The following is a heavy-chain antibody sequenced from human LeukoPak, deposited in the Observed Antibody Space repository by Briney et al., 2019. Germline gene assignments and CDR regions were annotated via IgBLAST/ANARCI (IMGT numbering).Heavy chain of an antibody. CDR3: TKGCRYCSGGSQDY. V-gene: IGHV3-21*01. Sequence: PGGSLRLSCAASGFTFNRYNMNWVRRAPGKGLEWVSSISTSSSYIYYADSVRGRFTISRDNAKNSLYLQMNSLRAEDTAVYYCTKGCRYCSGGSQDYWGQGTLVTVSS. CDR2: ISTSSSYI. CDR1: GFTFNRYN. J-gene: IGHJ4*02. D-gene: IGHD2-15*01.